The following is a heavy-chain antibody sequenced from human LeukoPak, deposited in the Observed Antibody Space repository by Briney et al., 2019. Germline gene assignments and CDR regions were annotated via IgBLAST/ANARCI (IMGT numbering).Heavy chain of an antibody. D-gene: IGHD3-22*01. J-gene: IGHJ4*02. CDR3: ARLVATISPYYYDSSGYYYVFDY. CDR1: GGSISSSSYY. CDR2: IYYSGST. V-gene: IGHV4-39*01. Sequence: SETLSLTCTVSGGSISSSSYYWGWIRQPPGKGLEWIGSIYYSGSTYYNPSLKSRVTISVDTSKNQFSLKLSSVTAADTAVYYCARLVATISPYYYDSSGYYYVFDYWGQGTLVTVSS.